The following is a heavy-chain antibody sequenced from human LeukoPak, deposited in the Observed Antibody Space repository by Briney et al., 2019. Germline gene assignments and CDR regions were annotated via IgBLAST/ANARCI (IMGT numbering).Heavy chain of an antibody. D-gene: IGHD3-10*01. CDR2: VSHSGIT. V-gene: IGHV4-38-2*02. J-gene: IGHJ5*02. CDR3: ARLVIP. CDR1: GFSISSDYY. Sequence: SETLSLTCTVSGFSISSDYYWGWIRQPPGKGLEWLGSVSHSGITYYNSSLNSRVTISVDTSKNQFSLKVNSVTAADTAAYYCARLVIPWGQGILVTVSS.